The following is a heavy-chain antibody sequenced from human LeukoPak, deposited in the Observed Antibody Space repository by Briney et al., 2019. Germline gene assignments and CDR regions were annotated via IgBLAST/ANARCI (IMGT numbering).Heavy chain of an antibody. D-gene: IGHD2-2*01. CDR3: AKDNILPTAKTTLDY. V-gene: IGHV3-11*01. Sequence: GGSLRLSCAASGFTFSDYYMSWIRQAPGKGLEWVSYISSSSSTIYYADSVKGRFTISRDNAKNSLYLQMSSLRAEDTAVYYCAKDNILPTAKTTLDYWGQGTLVTVSS. CDR1: GFTFSDYY. J-gene: IGHJ4*02. CDR2: ISSSSSTI.